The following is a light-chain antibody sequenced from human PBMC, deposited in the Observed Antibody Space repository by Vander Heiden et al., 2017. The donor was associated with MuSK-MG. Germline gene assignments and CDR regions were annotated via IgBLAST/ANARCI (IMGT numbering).Light chain of an antibody. Sequence: DNQMTHSPSSVSASIGDRVTITCRASQGVGQWLAWYQQKPGTAPKLLLSAVSTLQSGVPSRFSGSGAGTDFTLTISSLQPEDFATYYCQQSDSLPITFGQGTRLDIK. J-gene: IGKJ5*01. CDR1: QGVGQW. CDR2: AVS. V-gene: IGKV1D-12*01. CDR3: QQSDSLPIT.